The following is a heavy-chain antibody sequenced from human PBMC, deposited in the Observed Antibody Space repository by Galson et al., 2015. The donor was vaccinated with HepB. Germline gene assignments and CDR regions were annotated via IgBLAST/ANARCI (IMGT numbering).Heavy chain of an antibody. CDR3: APTAGPLWSGYYHWLDP. V-gene: IGHV3-23*01. Sequence: SLRLSCAASGFTFSNYTMAWVRQAPGKELEWVSAISARGGSTYHADSVKGRFSISRDNSKNTLYLQLHSLRAEDTAVYFCAPTAGPLWSGYYHWLDPWGQGTLVTVSS. D-gene: IGHD3-3*01. CDR2: ISARGGST. CDR1: GFTFSNYT. J-gene: IGHJ5*02.